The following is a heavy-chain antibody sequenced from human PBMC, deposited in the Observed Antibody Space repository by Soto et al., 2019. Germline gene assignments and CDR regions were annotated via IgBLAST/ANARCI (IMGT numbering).Heavy chain of an antibody. D-gene: IGHD2-2*01. CDR1: GFTFSSYW. Sequence: EVQLVESGGGLVQPGGSLRLSCAASGFTFSSYWMSWVGQAPGRGLEGVANIKQDGGEKYYVESVKGRFTISRDNAKNSLYLQMNSLRAEDTAVYYCARGRGCSTGCHNFDYWGQGTLVTVSS. V-gene: IGHV3-7*01. CDR2: IKQDGGEK. CDR3: ARGRGCSTGCHNFDY. J-gene: IGHJ4*02.